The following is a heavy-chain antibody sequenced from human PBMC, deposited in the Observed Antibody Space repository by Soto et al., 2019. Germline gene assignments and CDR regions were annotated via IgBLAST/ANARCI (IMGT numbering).Heavy chain of an antibody. CDR1: GFTFSSYG. CDR3: AKDRPKYSYGFHFDY. V-gene: IGHV3-30*18. Sequence: GGSLRLSCAASGFTFSSYGMHWVRQAPGKGLEWVAVISYDGSNKYYADSVKGRFTISRDNSKNTLYLQMNSLRAEDTAVYYCAKDRPKYSYGFHFDYWGQGTLVTVS. J-gene: IGHJ4*02. CDR2: ISYDGSNK. D-gene: IGHD5-18*01.